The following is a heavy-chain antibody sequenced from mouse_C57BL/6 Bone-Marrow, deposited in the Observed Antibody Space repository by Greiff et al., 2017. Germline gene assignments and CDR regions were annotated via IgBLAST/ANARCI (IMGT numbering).Heavy chain of an antibody. CDR3: ARGGDYDGFYYAMDY. V-gene: IGHV1-50*01. CDR2: IDPSDSYT. J-gene: IGHJ4*01. CDR1: GYTFTSYW. D-gene: IGHD2-4*01. Sequence: QVQLQQSGAELVKPGASVKLSCKASGYTFTSYWMQWVKQRPGPGLEWIGEIDPSDSYTNYNQKFKGKATLTVDTSSSTAYMQLSSLTSEDSAVYYCARGGDYDGFYYAMDYWGQGTSVTVSS.